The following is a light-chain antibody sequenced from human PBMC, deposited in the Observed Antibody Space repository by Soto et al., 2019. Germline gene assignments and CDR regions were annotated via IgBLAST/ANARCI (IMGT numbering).Light chain of an antibody. V-gene: IGKV1-12*01. Sequence: DIQMTQSPSSVSASVGDRVSITCRASQGISNWLAWYQQKPGRAPKHLIYTGSSLQSGVPARFSGTGSGTDFTLTIRSLQPEDVANYYCQQANSFPFTFGGGTKVEIK. J-gene: IGKJ4*01. CDR1: QGISNW. CDR3: QQANSFPFT. CDR2: TGS.